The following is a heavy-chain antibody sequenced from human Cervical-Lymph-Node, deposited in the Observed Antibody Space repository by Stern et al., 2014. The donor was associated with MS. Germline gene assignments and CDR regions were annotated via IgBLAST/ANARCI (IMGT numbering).Heavy chain of an antibody. J-gene: IGHJ4*02. CDR3: ARQRYFDY. V-gene: IGHV5-51*01. Sequence: EVQLVQSGPEVKRPGESLKISCQASGYTFTSSWIGWARQMPGQALEWIAIIFPGGSDIRYSPSFQGQVTISADKSSSTAYLQWNNLKASDTAIYYCARQRYFDYWGQGTLVTVSS. CDR1: GYTFTSSW. CDR2: IFPGGSDI.